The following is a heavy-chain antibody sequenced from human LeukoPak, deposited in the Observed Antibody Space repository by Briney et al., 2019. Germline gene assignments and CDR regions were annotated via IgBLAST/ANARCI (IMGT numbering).Heavy chain of an antibody. CDR2: ISYDGSNK. CDR3: ATFTVVTRPDAFDI. V-gene: IGHV3-30-3*01. J-gene: IGHJ3*02. D-gene: IGHD4-23*01. Sequence: PGGSLRLSCAASGFTFSSYAMHWVRQAPGKGLEWVAVISYDGSNKYYADSVKGRFTISRDNSKNTLYLQMNSLRAEDTAVYYCATFTVVTRPDAFDIWGQGTMVTVSS. CDR1: GFTFSSYA.